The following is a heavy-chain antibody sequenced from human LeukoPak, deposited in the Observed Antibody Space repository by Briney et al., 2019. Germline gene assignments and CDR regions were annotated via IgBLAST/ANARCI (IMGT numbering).Heavy chain of an antibody. CDR1: GGSISSYY. J-gene: IGHJ4*02. D-gene: IGHD5-18*01. CDR2: IYYSGST. V-gene: IGHV4-59*08. CDR3: ARGSWISSYGQYYFDY. Sequence: SETLSLTCTVSGGSISSYYWSWIRQPPGKGLEWIGYIYYSGSTYYNPSLKSRVTISVDTSKNQFSLKLSSVTAADTAVYYCARGSWISSYGQYYFDYWGQGTLVTVSS.